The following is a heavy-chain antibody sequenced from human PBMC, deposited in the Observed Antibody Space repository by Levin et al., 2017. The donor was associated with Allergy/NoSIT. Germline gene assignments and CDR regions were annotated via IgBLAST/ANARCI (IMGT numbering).Heavy chain of an antibody. CDR1: GYTFTGYY. V-gene: IGHV1-2*02. CDR3: AREYAPGAYCGGDCYSDY. J-gene: IGHJ4*02. Sequence: GESLKISCKASGYTFTGYYMHWVRQAPGQGLEWMGWINPNSGGTNYAQKFQGRVTMTRDTSISTAYMELSRLRSDDTAVYYCAREYAPGAYCGGDCYSDYWGQGTLVTVSS. CDR2: INPNSGGT. D-gene: IGHD2-21*02.